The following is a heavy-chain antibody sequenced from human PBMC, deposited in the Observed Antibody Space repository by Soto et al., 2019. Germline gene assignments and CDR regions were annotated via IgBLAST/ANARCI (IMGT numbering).Heavy chain of an antibody. CDR3: AREMLNEDIVVVVAANWFDL. V-gene: IGHV3-21*01. Sequence: GGSLRLSCAASGFTFSSYSMNWVRQAPGKGLEWVSSISSSSSYIYYADSVKGRFTISRDNAKNSLYLQMNSLRAEATAVYHCAREMLNEDIVVVVAANWFDLWGQGTLVTVSS. J-gene: IGHJ5*02. D-gene: IGHD2-15*01. CDR2: ISSSSSYI. CDR1: GFTFSSYS.